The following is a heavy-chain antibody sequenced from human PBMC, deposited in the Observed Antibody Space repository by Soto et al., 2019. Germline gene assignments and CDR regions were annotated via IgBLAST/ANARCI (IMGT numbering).Heavy chain of an antibody. D-gene: IGHD5-18*01. J-gene: IGHJ6*03. CDR1: GYTFTSYG. CDR3: ARFGTAMVTSYYYYMDV. Sequence: ASVKVSFKASGYTFTSYGISWVRQAPGQGLEWMGWISAYNGNTNYAQKLQGRVTMTTDTSTSTAYMELRSLGSDDTAVYYCARFGTAMVTSYYYYMDVWGKGTTVTVSS. CDR2: ISAYNGNT. V-gene: IGHV1-18*01.